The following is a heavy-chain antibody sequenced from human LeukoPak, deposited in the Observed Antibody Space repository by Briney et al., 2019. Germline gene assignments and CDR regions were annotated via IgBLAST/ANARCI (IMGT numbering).Heavy chain of an antibody. CDR1: GFTFDDYA. V-gene: IGHV3-9*01. J-gene: IGHJ6*03. CDR2: ITWNSDNI. D-gene: IGHD3-10*01. CDR3: AGGGFGEAYYYYYYMDV. Sequence: GGSLRLSCAASGFTFDDYAMHWVRQAPGKGLEWVSGITWNSDNIEYADSVKGRFTISRDNAQTSLYLHITGLRAEATALYYCAGGGFGEAYYYYYYMDVWGKGTTVTVSS.